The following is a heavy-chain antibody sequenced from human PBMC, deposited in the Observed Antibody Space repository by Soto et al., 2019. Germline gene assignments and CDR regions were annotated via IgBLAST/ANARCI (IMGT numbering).Heavy chain of an antibody. D-gene: IGHD4-17*01. Sequence: GSLRLSCAASGFTFSSYGMHWVRQAPGKGLEWVAVIWYDGSNKYYADSVKGRFTISRDNSKNTLYLQMNSLRAEDTAVYYCARDPTVTTSGGFYYFDYWGQGTLVTVSS. CDR2: IWYDGSNK. V-gene: IGHV3-33*01. J-gene: IGHJ4*02. CDR1: GFTFSSYG. CDR3: ARDPTVTTSGGFYYFDY.